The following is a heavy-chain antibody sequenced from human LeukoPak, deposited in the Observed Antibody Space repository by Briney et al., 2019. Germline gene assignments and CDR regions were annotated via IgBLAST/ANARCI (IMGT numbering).Heavy chain of an antibody. V-gene: IGHV5-51*01. Sequence: ESLKISCMGSGYSFTNYWICWVRQVPGSGLEWMGVIYPSDSDTRYSPSFQGQVTISADKSIDTAYLQWSSLKASDTAMYYCARQRDSGFDFDSWGQGTLVTVSS. CDR1: GYSFTNYW. CDR2: IYPSDSDT. J-gene: IGHJ4*02. D-gene: IGHD5-12*01. CDR3: ARQRDSGFDFDS.